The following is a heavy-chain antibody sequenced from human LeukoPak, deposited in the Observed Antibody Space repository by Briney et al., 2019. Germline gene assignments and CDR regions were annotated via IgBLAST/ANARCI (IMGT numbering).Heavy chain of an antibody. D-gene: IGHD2-21*01. CDR3: AREAQFPFHAFDI. CDR2: IYYSGST. CDR1: GGSISSYY. Sequence: SETLSLTCTVSGGSISSYYWSWIRQPPGKGLEWIGYIYYSGSTNHNPSLKSRVTISVDTSENQFSLKLSSVTAADTAVYYCAREAQFPFHAFDIWGQGTMVTVSS. J-gene: IGHJ3*02. V-gene: IGHV4-59*01.